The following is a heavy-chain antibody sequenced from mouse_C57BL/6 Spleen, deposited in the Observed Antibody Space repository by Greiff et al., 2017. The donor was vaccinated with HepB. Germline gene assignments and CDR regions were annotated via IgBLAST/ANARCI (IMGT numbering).Heavy chain of an antibody. Sequence: VQLKESGGGLVKPGGSLKLSCAASGFTFSDYGMHWVRQAPEKGLEWVAYISSGSSTIYYADTVKGRFTISRDNAKNTLFLQMTSLRSEDTAMYYCARALTDWGQGTLVTVSA. D-gene: IGHD1-1*01. V-gene: IGHV5-17*01. CDR2: ISSGSSTI. CDR1: GFTFSDYG. J-gene: IGHJ3*01. CDR3: ARALTD.